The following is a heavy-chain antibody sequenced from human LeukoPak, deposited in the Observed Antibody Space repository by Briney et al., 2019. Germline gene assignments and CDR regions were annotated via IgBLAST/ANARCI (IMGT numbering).Heavy chain of an antibody. D-gene: IGHD6-19*01. CDR1: GGSISSYY. CDR2: IYYSGTT. J-gene: IGHJ4*02. Sequence: KPSETLSLTCTVSGGSISSYYWSWIRQPPGKGPEWIGYIYYSGTTNCNPSLKSRVTISVDTSKNQFSLKLNSVTAADTAVYYCARLASSGWSHCDYWGQGTLVTVSS. CDR3: ARLASSGWSHCDY. V-gene: IGHV4-59*08.